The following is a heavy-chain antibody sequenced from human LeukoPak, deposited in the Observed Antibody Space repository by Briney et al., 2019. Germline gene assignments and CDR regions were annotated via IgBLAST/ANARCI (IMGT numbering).Heavy chain of an antibody. Sequence: QPGASLRLSCAASGFTFSSYAMSWVRQAPGKGLEWVSAISGSGGSTYYADSVKGRFTISRDNYKNTLYLQMNSLRAEDTAVYYCAKSPGYGDYLFDYWGQGTLVTVSS. D-gene: IGHD4-17*01. CDR3: AKSPGYGDYLFDY. CDR1: GFTFSSYA. J-gene: IGHJ4*02. CDR2: ISGSGGST. V-gene: IGHV3-23*01.